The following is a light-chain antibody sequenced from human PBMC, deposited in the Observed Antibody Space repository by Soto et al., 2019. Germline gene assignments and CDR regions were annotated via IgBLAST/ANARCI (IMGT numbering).Light chain of an antibody. V-gene: IGKV3-20*01. J-gene: IGKJ4*01. Sequence: EIVLTQSPGTLSLSPGERATLSCRASQSVSSSYLAWYQQKPGQAPRLLIYGASSRATGITDRFSVSGSGTDFTLTISRLEPEVFAVYYCQQYGSSPLTFGGGTKVEIK. CDR3: QQYGSSPLT. CDR1: QSVSSSY. CDR2: GAS.